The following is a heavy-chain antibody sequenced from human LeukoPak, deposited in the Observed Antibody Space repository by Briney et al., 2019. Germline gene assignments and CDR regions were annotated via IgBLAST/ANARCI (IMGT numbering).Heavy chain of an antibody. CDR1: GGTFSSYA. Sequence: SVKVSCKASGGTFSSYAISWVRQAPGQGLEWMGRIIPILGIANYAQKLQGRVTITADKSTSTAYMELSSLRSEDTAVYYCARDLDVVVTADAFDIWGQGTMVTVSS. CDR3: ARDLDVVVTADAFDI. CDR2: IIPILGIA. V-gene: IGHV1-69*04. J-gene: IGHJ3*02. D-gene: IGHD2-21*02.